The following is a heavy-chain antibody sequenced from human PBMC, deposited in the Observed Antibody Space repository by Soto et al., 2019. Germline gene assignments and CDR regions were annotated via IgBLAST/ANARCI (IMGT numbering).Heavy chain of an antibody. CDR1: GFTFSSDW. J-gene: IGHJ4*02. D-gene: IGHD6-6*01. V-gene: IGHV3-7*01. Sequence: PGGSLRLCCAASGFTFSSDWMCWVRQAPGKGRGWVANIKQDGSEKYYVDSVKGRFTISRDNAKNSLYLQMNSLRAEDTAVYYCERESKSSASLYWGQGALVTISA. CDR3: ERESKSSASLY. CDR2: IKQDGSEK.